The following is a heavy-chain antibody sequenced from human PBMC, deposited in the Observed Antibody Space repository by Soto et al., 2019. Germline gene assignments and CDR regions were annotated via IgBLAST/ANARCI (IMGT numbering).Heavy chain of an antibody. CDR2: ISGSGGST. Sequence: GGSLRLSCAASGFTFSSYAMSWVRQAPGKGLEWVSAISGSGGSTYYADSVKGRFTISRDNSKNTLYLQMNSLRAEDTAVYYCAKDYNTYYDFWSGYQDWGQGTLVTVSS. V-gene: IGHV3-23*01. CDR1: GFTFSSYA. J-gene: IGHJ4*02. CDR3: AKDYNTYYDFWSGYQD. D-gene: IGHD3-3*01.